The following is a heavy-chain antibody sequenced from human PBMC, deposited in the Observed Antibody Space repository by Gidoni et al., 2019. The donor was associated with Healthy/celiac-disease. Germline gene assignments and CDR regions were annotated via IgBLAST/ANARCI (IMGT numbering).Heavy chain of an antibody. CDR2: IKSKTDGGTT. D-gene: IGHD1-26*01. Sequence: EVQLVESGGGLVKPGGSLRLSCAASGFTFSNAWMNWVRQAPGKGLEWVGRIKSKTDGGTTDYAAPVKGRFTISRDDSKNTLYLQMNSLKTEDTAVYYCTTDETPVGATSFVDYWGQGTLVTVSS. CDR1: GFTFSNAW. CDR3: TTDETPVGATSFVDY. J-gene: IGHJ4*02. V-gene: IGHV3-15*07.